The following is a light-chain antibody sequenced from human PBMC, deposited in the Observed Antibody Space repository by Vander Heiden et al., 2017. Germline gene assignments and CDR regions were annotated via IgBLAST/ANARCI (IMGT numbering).Light chain of an antibody. Sequence: IVLTQSPGTLSFSPGERATLFCRASQRVRNYYVAWYQQDPGQAHSLLIYGVAIRATGIPDRFSGSASGTDFTLTINTLELEDFAFYYCHHDESSPYTFGQGTKLEI. CDR1: QRVRNYY. CDR2: GVA. CDR3: HHDESSPYT. V-gene: IGKV3-20*01. J-gene: IGKJ2*01.